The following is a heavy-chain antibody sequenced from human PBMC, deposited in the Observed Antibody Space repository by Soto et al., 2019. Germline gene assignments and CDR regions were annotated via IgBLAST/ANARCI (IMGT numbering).Heavy chain of an antibody. Sequence: QVQLVQSEAEVKKPGASVKVSCKASGYSFTSHGISWVRQAPGQGLEWMAWISASNGDTNYAQKFQGRVTVTTDTSTSTGYMELRSLRSEDTAVYYCARMVRGSNIDYYHYMDVWGKGTTVTVSS. CDR1: GYSFTSHG. D-gene: IGHD3-10*01. V-gene: IGHV1-18*01. J-gene: IGHJ6*03. CDR2: ISASNGDT. CDR3: ARMVRGSNIDYYHYMDV.